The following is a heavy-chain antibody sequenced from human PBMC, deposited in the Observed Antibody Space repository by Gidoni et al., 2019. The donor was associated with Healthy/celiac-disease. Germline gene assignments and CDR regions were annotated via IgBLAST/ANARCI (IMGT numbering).Heavy chain of an antibody. CDR1: GFTFSNAW. D-gene: IGHD2-2*01. V-gene: IGHV3-15*01. CDR3: TIDPDIVVVPDYRMDV. CDR2: IKSKTDGGTT. Sequence: EVQLVESGGGLVKPGGSLRLSCAASGFTFSNAWMSWVRQAPGKGLEWVGRIKSKTDGGTTDYAAPVKGRFTISRDDSKNTLYLQMNSLKTEDTAVYYCTIDPDIVVVPDYRMDVWGQGTTVTVSS. J-gene: IGHJ6*02.